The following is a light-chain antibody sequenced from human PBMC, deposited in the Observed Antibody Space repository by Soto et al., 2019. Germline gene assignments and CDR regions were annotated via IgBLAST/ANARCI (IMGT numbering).Light chain of an antibody. J-gene: IGKJ3*01. CDR2: AAS. CDR3: QQYNDSPLT. CDR1: QTLSINS. V-gene: IGKV3-20*01. Sequence: EIVLTQSPGTLSLSPGERATLSCRASQTLSINSLAWYQQRPGQTPRLLIYAASTRDTDIPDRFNGSGSGTDFALTISRLEPEDFALYYCQQYNDSPLTFGPGTKVDVK.